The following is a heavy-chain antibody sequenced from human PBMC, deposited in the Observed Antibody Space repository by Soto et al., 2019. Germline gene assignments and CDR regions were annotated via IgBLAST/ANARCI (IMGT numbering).Heavy chain of an antibody. CDR1: GGSISSYY. D-gene: IGHD5-18*01. CDR3: ARTLYSYGPRFDY. V-gene: IGHV4-59*01. J-gene: IGHJ4*02. CDR2: IYYSGST. Sequence: QVQLQESGPGLVKPSETLSLTCTVSGGSISSYYWSWIRQPQGKGLEWIGYIYYSGSTNYNPSLKSRVTISVDTSKNQFSLKLSSVTAADTAVYYCARTLYSYGPRFDYWGQGTLVTVSS.